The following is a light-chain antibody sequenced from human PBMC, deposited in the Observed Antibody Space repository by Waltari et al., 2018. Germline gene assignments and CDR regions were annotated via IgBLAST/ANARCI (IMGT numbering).Light chain of an antibody. V-gene: IGLV2-14*03. CDR3: SSYTTGSTRYV. J-gene: IGLJ1*01. CDR1: SSAIGAYNF. Sequence: QSALTQPASVSGSHGQSITISCTATSSAIGAYNFVPWYQKHPGKAPKVMIYDVNNRPSGVSSRFSGSKSGNTASLTISGLQAEDEADYYCSSYTTGSTRYVFGSGTKVTVL. CDR2: DVN.